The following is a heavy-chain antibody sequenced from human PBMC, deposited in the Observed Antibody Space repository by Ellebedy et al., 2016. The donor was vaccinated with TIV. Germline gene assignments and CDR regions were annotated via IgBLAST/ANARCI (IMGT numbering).Heavy chain of an antibody. Sequence: LRLSCTVSGGSISSGNFYWSWIRQYPGKGLEWIGCIYYSGNTYYNPSLKTRVTLSVDTSKNQFSLKLSSVTAADTALYYCARDFGPYYYGSGSFRTGYFDYWGQGTLVTVSS. J-gene: IGHJ4*02. V-gene: IGHV4-31*03. D-gene: IGHD3-10*01. CDR1: GGSISSGNFY. CDR3: ARDFGPYYYGSGSFRTGYFDY. CDR2: IYYSGNT.